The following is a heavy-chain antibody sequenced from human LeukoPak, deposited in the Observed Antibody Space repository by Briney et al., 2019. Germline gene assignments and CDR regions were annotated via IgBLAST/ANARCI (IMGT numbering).Heavy chain of an antibody. CDR2: IKKDGSDK. CDR1: GFTFSSYW. CDR3: TGGPGY. D-gene: IGHD2-15*01. V-gene: IGHV3-7*01. J-gene: IGHJ4*02. Sequence: GSLRLTCAASGFTFSSYWMSWVRQAPGKGLEWVANIKKDGSDKYYVDSVKGRFTISRDNAKKSLFLQMNSLRAEDTAVYYCTGGPGYWGQGTLVTVSS.